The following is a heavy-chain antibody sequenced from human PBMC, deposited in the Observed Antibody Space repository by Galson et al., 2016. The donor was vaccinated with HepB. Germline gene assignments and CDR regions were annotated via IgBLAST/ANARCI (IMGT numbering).Heavy chain of an antibody. Sequence: SLRLSCAASGFTFSNYGMHWVRQAPGKGLEWVAVISYDGSLKYCGDSGKGRFTISRDNSKNTLSLQMNSLRVEDTAVYYCAKDIRGWTTVTAENDNWGQGTLVTVSS. D-gene: IGHD4-17*01. CDR2: ISYDGSLK. CDR1: GFTFSNYG. V-gene: IGHV3-30*18. J-gene: IGHJ4*02. CDR3: AKDIRGWTTVTAENDN.